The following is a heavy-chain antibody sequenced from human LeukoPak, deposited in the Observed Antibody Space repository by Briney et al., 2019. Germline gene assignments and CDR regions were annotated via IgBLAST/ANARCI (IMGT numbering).Heavy chain of an antibody. Sequence: GGSLRLSCAASGFTLSSYGMHWVRQAPGKVLEWVAVISYDGSNKYYADSVKGRFTISRDNSKKTLYLQMNSLRAEDTAMYYCAKDWVEMATDAFDIWGQGTMVTVSS. V-gene: IGHV3-30*18. CDR1: GFTLSSYG. CDR2: ISYDGSNK. CDR3: AKDWVEMATDAFDI. D-gene: IGHD5-24*01. J-gene: IGHJ3*02.